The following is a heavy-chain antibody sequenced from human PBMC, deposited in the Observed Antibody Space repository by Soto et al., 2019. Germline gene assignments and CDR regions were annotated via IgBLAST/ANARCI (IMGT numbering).Heavy chain of an antibody. V-gene: IGHV1-18*01. J-gene: IGHJ6*02. CDR3: ARRRGGHSLKACGMDV. CDR2: ISAYNGNT. CDR1: GYTFTSYG. D-gene: IGHD5-18*01. Sequence: ASVKVSCKASGYTFTSYGISWVRQAPGQGLEWMGWISAYNGNTNYAQKLQGRVTMTTDTSTSTAYMELRSLRSDDTAVYYCARRRGGHSLKACGMDVWGQGTTVTVSS.